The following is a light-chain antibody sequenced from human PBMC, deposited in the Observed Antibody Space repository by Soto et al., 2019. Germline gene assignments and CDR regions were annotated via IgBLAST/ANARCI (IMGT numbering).Light chain of an antibody. CDR3: QQSYSTLSIT. CDR1: ESINRH. Sequence: DIQMTQSPSSLSASVGDRVTITCRASESINRHLNWYQQKPGKAPKLLIYAASSLQNGVPSRFSGSGSGTDFTLTISTLQPEYFATYYCQQSYSTLSITFGQGTRLEIK. J-gene: IGKJ5*01. V-gene: IGKV1-39*01. CDR2: AAS.